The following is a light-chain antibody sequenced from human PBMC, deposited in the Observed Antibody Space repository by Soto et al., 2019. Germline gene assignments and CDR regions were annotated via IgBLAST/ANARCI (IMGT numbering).Light chain of an antibody. CDR1: HTVANF. CDR2: DVS. V-gene: IGKV3-11*01. Sequence: DTVLIQSPATLSLSPGERATLSCRASHTVANFLAWYQHKAGQAPRLLIYDVSNRATGIPARFSGSGSGTDFTLTISSLEPDDFAVYYCQQRANWPPTFGGGTKVDIK. J-gene: IGKJ4*01. CDR3: QQRANWPPT.